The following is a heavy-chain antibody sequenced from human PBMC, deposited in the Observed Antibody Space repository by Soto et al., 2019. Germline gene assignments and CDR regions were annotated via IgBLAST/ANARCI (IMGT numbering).Heavy chain of an antibody. Sequence: PGGSLRRSCAASGFTFSSYGMHWVRQAPGKGLEWVAVISYDGNDKQYADSVKGRFTISRDNSKNTLYLEMNSLRAEDTAVYYCAKTFGDSNGYFVNWLDPWGQGALVTVSS. V-gene: IGHV3-30*18. CDR2: ISYDGNDK. CDR3: AKTFGDSNGYFVNWLDP. D-gene: IGHD3-22*01. CDR1: GFTFSSYG. J-gene: IGHJ5*02.